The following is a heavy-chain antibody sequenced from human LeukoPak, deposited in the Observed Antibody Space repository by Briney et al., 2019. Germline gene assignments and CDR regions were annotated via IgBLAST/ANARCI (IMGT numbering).Heavy chain of an antibody. Sequence: SSETLSLTCTVSGGSISSYYWSWIRQPPGKGLEWIGYIYYSGSTYYKPSLKTRLTMSMDTSKNQFSLKLNSVTAADTAVYYCTRDTGTTGEVKFDPWGQGTLVTVSS. CDR3: TRDTGTTGEVKFDP. D-gene: IGHD4-17*01. V-gene: IGHV4-59*12. J-gene: IGHJ5*02. CDR2: IYYSGST. CDR1: GGSISSYY.